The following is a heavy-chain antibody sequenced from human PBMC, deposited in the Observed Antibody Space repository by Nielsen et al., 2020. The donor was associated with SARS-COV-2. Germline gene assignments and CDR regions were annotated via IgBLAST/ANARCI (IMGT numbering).Heavy chain of an antibody. Sequence: VRQMPGKGLEWVSYISSSGSTIYYADSVKGRFTISRDNAKNSLYLQMNSLRAEDTAVYYCARDPNDFWSGYQPRYYYGMDVWGQGTAVTVSS. CDR2: ISSSGSTI. CDR3: ARDPNDFWSGYQPRYYYGMDV. V-gene: IGHV3-48*03. J-gene: IGHJ6*02. D-gene: IGHD3-3*01.